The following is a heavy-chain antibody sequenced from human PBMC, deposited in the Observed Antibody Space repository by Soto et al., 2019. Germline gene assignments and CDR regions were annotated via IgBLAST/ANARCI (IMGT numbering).Heavy chain of an antibody. V-gene: IGHV1-18*01. D-gene: IGHD1-26*01. CDR1: GYTFTSYG. Sequence: ASVKVACKASGYTFTSYGISWVRQAPGQGLEWMGWISAYNGNTNYAQKLQGRVTMTTDTSTSTAYMELRSLRSDDTAVYYCARDLLRREGGATAGYYGMDVWGQGTTVTVSS. CDR2: ISAYNGNT. J-gene: IGHJ6*02. CDR3: ARDLLRREGGATAGYYGMDV.